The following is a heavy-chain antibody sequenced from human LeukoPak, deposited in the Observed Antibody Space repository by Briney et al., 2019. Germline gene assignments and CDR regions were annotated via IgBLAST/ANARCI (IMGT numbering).Heavy chain of an antibody. CDR3: ARGRADLRIEPGVYCSGGSCYSWYYYYYMDV. CDR2: ITHSGST. CDR1: GGSFSGYY. D-gene: IGHD2-15*01. V-gene: IGHV4-34*01. Sequence: KASGTLSLTCAVYGGSFSGYYWSWIRQPPGKGLEWIGEITHSGSTNYHPSLKSRVTISVDTSKNQFSLKLSSVTAADTAVYYCARGRADLRIEPGVYCSGGSCYSWYYYYYMDVWGKGTTVTVSS. J-gene: IGHJ6*03.